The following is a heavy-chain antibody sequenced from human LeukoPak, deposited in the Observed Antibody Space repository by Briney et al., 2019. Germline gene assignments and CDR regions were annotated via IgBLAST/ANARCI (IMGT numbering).Heavy chain of an antibody. CDR3: ARIKSSNKDPTSGSYFLY. D-gene: IGHD1-26*01. J-gene: IGHJ4*02. Sequence: GASVKVSCKPSRYTFTGYYMHWVRQAPGQGLEWMGWINPNSGGTNYAQKFQGRVTMTRDTSISTAYMELSRLRSDDTAVYYCARIKSSNKDPTSGSYFLYWGQGTLVTVSS. CDR2: INPNSGGT. CDR1: RYTFTGYY. V-gene: IGHV1-2*02.